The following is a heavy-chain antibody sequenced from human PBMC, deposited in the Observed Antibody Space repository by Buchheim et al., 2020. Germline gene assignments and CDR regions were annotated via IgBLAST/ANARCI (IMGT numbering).Heavy chain of an antibody. CDR2: ISSSSSTI. CDR1: GFPFNIYS. D-gene: IGHD5-12*01. J-gene: IGHJ6*02. Sequence: EVQLMESGGGLVQPGGSLRLSCAASGFPFNIYSMNWVRQAPGKGLEWVSYISSSSSTIYYADTVKGRFTISRNNAKSSLYLEMNSLRDDDTAVYYCARDVDQNFYGMDVWGQGT. CDR3: ARDVDQNFYGMDV. V-gene: IGHV3-48*02.